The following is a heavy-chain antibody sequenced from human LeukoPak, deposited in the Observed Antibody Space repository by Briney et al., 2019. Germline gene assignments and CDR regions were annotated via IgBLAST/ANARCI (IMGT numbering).Heavy chain of an antibody. V-gene: IGHV3-23*01. CDR1: GFTFSSYA. D-gene: IGHD3-22*01. CDR2: ISGSGGST. CDR3: ARAPYYYDSSGLQYFDY. J-gene: IGHJ4*02. Sequence: GGSLRLSCAASGFTFSSYAMSWVRQAPGKGLEWVSAISGSGGSTYYADSVKGRFTISRDNSKNTLYLQMNSLRAEDTAVYYCARAPYYYDSSGLQYFDYWGQGTLVTVSS.